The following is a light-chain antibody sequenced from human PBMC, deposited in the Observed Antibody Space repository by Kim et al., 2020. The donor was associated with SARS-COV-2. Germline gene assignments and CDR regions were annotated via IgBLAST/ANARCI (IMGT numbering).Light chain of an antibody. J-gene: IGLJ3*02. Sequence: SYELTQPLSVSVALGQTARITCGGNNIGSKNVHWYQQKPGQAPVLVIYRDSNRPSGIPERFSGSNSGNTATLTISRAQAGDEADCYCQAWDSSTTVFGGGTQLTVL. V-gene: IGLV3-9*01. CDR1: NIGSKN. CDR2: RDS. CDR3: QAWDSSTTV.